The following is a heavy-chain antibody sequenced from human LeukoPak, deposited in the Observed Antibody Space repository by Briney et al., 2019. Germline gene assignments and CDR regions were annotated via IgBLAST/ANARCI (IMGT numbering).Heavy chain of an antibody. CDR1: GFTVITND. D-gene: IGHD1-14*01. Sequence: GGSLRLSCAASGFTVITNDMTWVRQAPGKGLEWVTFLYSDGNTKYADSVQGRFTISRDNSKNTLYLEMNSLSPDDTAVYYCARGVEPLAANTLAYWGQGTLVTVSS. CDR2: LYSDGNT. CDR3: ARGVEPLAANTLAY. J-gene: IGHJ4*02. V-gene: IGHV3-53*01.